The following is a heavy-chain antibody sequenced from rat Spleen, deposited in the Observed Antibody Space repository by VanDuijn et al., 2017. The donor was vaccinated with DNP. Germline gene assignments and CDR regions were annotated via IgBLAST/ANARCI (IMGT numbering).Heavy chain of an antibody. CDR1: GFTFSNYD. V-gene: IGHV5-7*01. CDR3: TTDSAY. J-gene: IGHJ3*01. CDR2: ISYDGSST. Sequence: EVQLVESGGGLVQPGRSMKLSCAASGFTFSNYDMAWVRQAPKKGLEWVATISYDGSSTYYRDSVKGRFTISRDNAKSTLYLQRDSLRSEDTATYYCTTDSAYWGQGSLVTVSS.